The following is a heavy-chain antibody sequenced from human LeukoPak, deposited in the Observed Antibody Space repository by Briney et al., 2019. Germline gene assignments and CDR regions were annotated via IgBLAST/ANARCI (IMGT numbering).Heavy chain of an antibody. Sequence: PSETLSLTCTVSGGSISRYYWSWIRQPPGKGLEWSGYIYYSRRANYNPSLKSRVTISVDTSKNQFSLSLSSVIAADTAVYYCARTTEGYCSSASCFGFSYSYYMDVWGKGTTVTISS. CDR2: IYYSRRA. V-gene: IGHV4-59*01. J-gene: IGHJ6*03. D-gene: IGHD2-2*01. CDR1: GGSISRYY. CDR3: ARTTEGYCSSASCFGFSYSYYMDV.